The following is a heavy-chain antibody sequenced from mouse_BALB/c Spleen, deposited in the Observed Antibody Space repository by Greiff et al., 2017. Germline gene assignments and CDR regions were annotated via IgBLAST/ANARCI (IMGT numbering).Heavy chain of an antibody. Sequence: VKLMESGAELAKPGASVKMSCKASGYTFTSYWMHWVKQRPGQGLEWIGYINPSTGYTEYNQKFKDKATLTADKSSSTAYMQLSSLTSEDSAVYYCARGRDYYGSSRAWFAYWGQGTLVTVSA. V-gene: IGHV1-7*01. CDR1: GYTFTSYW. D-gene: IGHD1-1*01. CDR3: ARGRDYYGSSRAWFAY. J-gene: IGHJ3*01. CDR2: INPSTGYT.